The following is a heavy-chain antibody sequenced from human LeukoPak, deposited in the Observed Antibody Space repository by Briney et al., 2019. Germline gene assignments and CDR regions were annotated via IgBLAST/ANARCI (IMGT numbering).Heavy chain of an antibody. CDR3: ARAKRTAPNVYYFDY. J-gene: IGHJ4*02. D-gene: IGHD1-1*01. CDR2: IIPIFGTA. Sequence: SVKVSCKASGGTFSSYAISWVRQAPGQGLEWMGGIIPIFGTANYAQKFQGRVTITTDESTSTAYMELSSLRSEDTAVYYCARAKRTAPNVYYFDYWGQGTLVTVSS. V-gene: IGHV1-69*05. CDR1: GGTFSSYA.